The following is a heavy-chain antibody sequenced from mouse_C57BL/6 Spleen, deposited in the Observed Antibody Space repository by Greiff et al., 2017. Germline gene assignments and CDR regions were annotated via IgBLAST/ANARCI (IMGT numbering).Heavy chain of an antibody. CDR2: IRNKANGYTT. Sequence: EVKLVESGGGLVQPGGSLSLSCAASGFTFTDYYMSWVRQPPGQALEWLGFIRNKANGYTTEYNASVKGRFTISRDNSQSILYLQMNALRAEDSATYYCARYSSYYYGSSSWFAYWGQGTLVTVSA. CDR1: GFTFTDYY. V-gene: IGHV7-3*01. J-gene: IGHJ3*01. D-gene: IGHD1-1*01. CDR3: ARYSSYYYGSSSWFAY.